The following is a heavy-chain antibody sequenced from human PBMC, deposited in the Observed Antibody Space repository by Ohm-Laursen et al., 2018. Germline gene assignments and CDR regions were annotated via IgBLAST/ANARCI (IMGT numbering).Heavy chain of an antibody. CDR2: IYYSGST. Sequence: PGTLSLICTVSGGSIGSSYWSWIRQPPGKGLEWIGYIYYSGSTNYNPSLKSRVTMSVDTSKNQFSLKLISVTAADTAVYYCARDLLPYGGNFDNAFDVWGQGTMVAVSS. CDR1: GGSIGSSY. V-gene: IGHV4-59*01. D-gene: IGHD4-23*01. J-gene: IGHJ3*01. CDR3: ARDLLPYGGNFDNAFDV.